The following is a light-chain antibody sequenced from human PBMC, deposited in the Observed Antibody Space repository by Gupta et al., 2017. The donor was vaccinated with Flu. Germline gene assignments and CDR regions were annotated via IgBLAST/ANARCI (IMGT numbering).Light chain of an antibody. CDR1: QSITSDIY. V-gene: IGKV3-20*01. CDR2: GAS. Sequence: EIVLTQSPATLSLSPGERATLSCRARQSITSDIYLAWYQQKPGQAPRLLIYGASSRATGIPDRFSGSGSGTDFTLTISKLEPEDFAVYYCQQDCSSPLTFGGGTKVEVK. CDR3: QQDCSSPLT. J-gene: IGKJ4*01.